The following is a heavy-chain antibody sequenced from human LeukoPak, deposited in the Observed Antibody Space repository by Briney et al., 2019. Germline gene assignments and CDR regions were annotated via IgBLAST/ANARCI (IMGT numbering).Heavy chain of an antibody. CDR1: GFTFTTYS. D-gene: IGHD2-15*01. CDR2: ISSSSNTI. J-gene: IGHJ4*02. V-gene: IGHV3-48*04. Sequence: GGSLRLSCAASGFTFTTYSMNWVRQAPGKGLEWLSYISSSSNTIYYADSVKGRFTISRDNAKNSLYLQMNSLRAEDTAVYYCARSMVVAAIFDYWGQGTLVTVSS. CDR3: ARSMVVAAIFDY.